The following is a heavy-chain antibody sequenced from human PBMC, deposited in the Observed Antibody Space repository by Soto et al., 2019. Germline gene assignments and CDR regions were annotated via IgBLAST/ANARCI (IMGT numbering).Heavy chain of an antibody. D-gene: IGHD3-10*01. Sequence: QVQLVESGGGVVQPGRSLRLSCAASGFTFSSYAMHWVRQAPGKGLEWVAVISYDGSNKYYADSVKGRFTISRDNSKNTLYLQMNSLRAEDTAVYYCARAYGSDKGYCYYGMDVWGQGTTVTVSS. CDR3: ARAYGSDKGYCYYGMDV. CDR2: ISYDGSNK. CDR1: GFTFSSYA. J-gene: IGHJ6*02. V-gene: IGHV3-30-3*01.